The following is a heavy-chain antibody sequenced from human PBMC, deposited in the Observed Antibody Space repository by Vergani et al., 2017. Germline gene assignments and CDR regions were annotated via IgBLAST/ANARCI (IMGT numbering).Heavy chain of an antibody. CDR1: GFTFGDYA. CDR3: TGDQATADY. J-gene: IGHJ4*02. CDR2: IRSKAYGGTT. V-gene: IGHV3-49*04. D-gene: IGHD1-26*01. Sequence: EVQLVESGGGLVQPGRSLRLSCTASGFTFGDYAMSWVRQAPGKGLEWVGFIRSKAYGGTTEYAASVKGRFTISRDDSKSIAYLQMNSLKTEDTAVYYCTGDQATADYWGQGTLVTVSS.